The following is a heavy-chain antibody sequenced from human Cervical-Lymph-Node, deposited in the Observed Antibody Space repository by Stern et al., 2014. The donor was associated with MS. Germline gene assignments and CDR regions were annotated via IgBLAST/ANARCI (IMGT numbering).Heavy chain of an antibody. J-gene: IGHJ4*02. CDR3: ARGLPVYN. V-gene: IGHV3-53*01. D-gene: IGHD2-2*01. Sequence: EVQLVESGGGLIKPGGSLRLSCAASGLTVSSDYMNWVRQAPGKGLGLVSIIDSVGNTSSADSVSARFSISRDNSKNTLYLQMDSLRAEDTAVYYCARGLPVYNWGPGTLVTVSS. CDR2: IDSVGNT. CDR1: GLTVSSDY.